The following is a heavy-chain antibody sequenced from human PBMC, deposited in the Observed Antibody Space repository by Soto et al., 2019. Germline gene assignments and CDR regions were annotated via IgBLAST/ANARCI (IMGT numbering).Heavy chain of an antibody. CDR2: TYYTSKWYY. J-gene: IGHJ4*02. V-gene: IGHV6-1*01. CDR3: GRAVAGRIDY. CDR1: GDSVSRDSIG. D-gene: IGHD6-19*01. Sequence: QVQLQQSGPGLVKPSQTLSLTCAISGDSVSRDSIGWTWIRQSPSRGLEWLGRTYYTSKWYYDYALSVKSRITINPDTSKNHFSLQLNSVTPEDTAVYYCGRAVAGRIDYWGQGTRVTVSS.